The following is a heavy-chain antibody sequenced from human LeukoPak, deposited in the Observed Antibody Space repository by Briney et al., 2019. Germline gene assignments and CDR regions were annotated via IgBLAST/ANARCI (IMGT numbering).Heavy chain of an antibody. CDR3: ARAQRVGYSNWIDY. V-gene: IGHV3-73*01. J-gene: IGHJ4*02. CDR2: IRSKANSYAT. CDR1: GFTFSGSA. Sequence: PGGSLRLSCAASGFTFSGSAMHWVRQASGKGLEWVGRIRSKANSYATAYAASVKGRFTISRDDSKNTAYLQMNSLRAEDTAVYYCARAQRVGYSNWIDYWGQGTLVTVSS. D-gene: IGHD3-22*01.